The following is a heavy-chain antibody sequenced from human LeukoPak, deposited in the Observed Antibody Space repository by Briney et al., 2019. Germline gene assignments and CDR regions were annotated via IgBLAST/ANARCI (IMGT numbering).Heavy chain of an antibody. J-gene: IGHJ6*02. Sequence: PGGSLRLSCAASGFTFSSYGMHWVRQAPGKGLEWVAVISYDGSNKYYADSVKGRFTISRDNSKNTLYLQMNSLRAEDTAVYYCASFADTYYYYGMDVWGQGTTVTVSS. CDR3: ASFADTYYYYGMDV. V-gene: IGHV3-30*03. CDR1: GFTFSSYG. CDR2: ISYDGSNK.